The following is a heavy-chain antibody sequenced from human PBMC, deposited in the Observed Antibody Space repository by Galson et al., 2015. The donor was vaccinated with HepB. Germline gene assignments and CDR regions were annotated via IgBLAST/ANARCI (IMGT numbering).Heavy chain of an antibody. Sequence: SLRLSCAASGFTFSSYAMHWVRQAPGKGLEWVAVISYDGGNKYYADSVKGRFTMSRDNSKNTLYLQMNSLREEDTAVYYCASRVKATSIAVAALDYWGQGTLVTVSS. J-gene: IGHJ4*02. CDR1: GFTFSSYA. V-gene: IGHV3-30-3*01. D-gene: IGHD6-19*01. CDR2: ISYDGGNK. CDR3: ASRVKATSIAVAALDY.